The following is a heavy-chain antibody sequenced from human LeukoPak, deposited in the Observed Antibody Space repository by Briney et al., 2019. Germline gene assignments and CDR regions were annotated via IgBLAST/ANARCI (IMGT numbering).Heavy chain of an antibody. CDR3: ATREYSYGLSYFDY. CDR2: MNPNSGNT. D-gene: IGHD5-18*01. J-gene: IGHJ4*02. Sequence: ASVKVSCKASGYTFTSYDINGVRQATGQGLEWMGWMNPNSGNTGYARKFQGRVTMTGNTSTSTAYMELSSLRSEDTAVYYCATREYSYGLSYFDYWGQGTLVTVSS. V-gene: IGHV1-8*01. CDR1: GYTFTSYD.